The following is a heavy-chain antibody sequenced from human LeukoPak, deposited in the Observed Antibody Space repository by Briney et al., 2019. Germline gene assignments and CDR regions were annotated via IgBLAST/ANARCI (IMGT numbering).Heavy chain of an antibody. CDR3: GRSGDYSDYISY. CDR1: GFTLTSYT. D-gene: IGHD4-11*01. Sequence: GGSLRLSCVASGFTLTSYTMHWVRQAPGKGLEYVSAISANGASTYYANSVRGRFTISRDISKKTLSLQMGSLRAEDMAVYYCGRSGDYSDYISYWGQRALVTVSS. V-gene: IGHV3-64*01. CDR2: ISANGAST. J-gene: IGHJ4*02.